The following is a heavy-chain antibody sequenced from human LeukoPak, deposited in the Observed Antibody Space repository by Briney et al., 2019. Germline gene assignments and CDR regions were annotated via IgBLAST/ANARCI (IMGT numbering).Heavy chain of an antibody. Sequence: PGGYLRLSCAASGFTFSSHGMHWVGQAPGKGLEWVAVLWYDGSNKDYADSGKGRFTISRDNSKNTLYLQMNSLRAEDTAVYYCARDGPPSEWELLGPGYWGQGTLVTVSS. J-gene: IGHJ4*02. V-gene: IGHV3-33*01. D-gene: IGHD1-26*01. CDR3: ARDGPPSEWELLGPGY. CDR2: LWYDGSNK. CDR1: GFTFSSHG.